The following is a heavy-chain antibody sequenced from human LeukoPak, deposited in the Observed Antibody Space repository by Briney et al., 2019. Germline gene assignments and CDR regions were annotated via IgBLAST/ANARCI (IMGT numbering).Heavy chain of an antibody. V-gene: IGHV3-23*01. CDR1: GFTFSSYA. D-gene: IGHD2-2*01. CDR3: AKDDVVPFPQYYFDY. J-gene: IGHJ4*02. Sequence: GGSLRLSCAASGFTFSSYAMSWVRQAPGKGLEWVSAISGSGGSTYYADSVKGRFTISRDNSKNTLYLQMNSLRAEDTAVYYCAKDDVVPFPQYYFDYWGQGTLVTVPS. CDR2: ISGSGGST.